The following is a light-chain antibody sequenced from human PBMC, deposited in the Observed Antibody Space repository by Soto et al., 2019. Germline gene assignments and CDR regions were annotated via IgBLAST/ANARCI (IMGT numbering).Light chain of an antibody. V-gene: IGLV2-14*03. CDR3: CSLTTSHTYV. J-gene: IGLJ1*01. CDR2: HVT. CDR1: SSDVGGYDY. Sequence: QSALTQPPSASGSPGQSVTISCTGTSSDVGGYDYVSWYQQHPGKAPKLMIYHVTYRPSGVSNRYSGSKSGNSASLTISGLQADDEADYYCCSLTTSHTYVFGSGTKVTAL.